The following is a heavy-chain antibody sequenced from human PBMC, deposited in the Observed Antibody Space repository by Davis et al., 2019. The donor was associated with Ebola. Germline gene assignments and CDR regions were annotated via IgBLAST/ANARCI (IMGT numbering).Heavy chain of an antibody. Sequence: PGGSLRLSCAASGFTFRSYAMSWVRQAPGKGLESVSTISGSGSSTYYTDSVKGRFTISRDNAKNSLYLQMNSLRDEDTAVYYCARDRGVASRLFDYWGQGTLVSVSS. J-gene: IGHJ4*02. V-gene: IGHV3-23*01. CDR1: GFTFRSYA. CDR3: ARDRGVASRLFDY. D-gene: IGHD6-6*01. CDR2: ISGSGSST.